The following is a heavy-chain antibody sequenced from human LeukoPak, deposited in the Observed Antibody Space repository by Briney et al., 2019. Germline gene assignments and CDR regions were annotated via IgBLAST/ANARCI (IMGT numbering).Heavy chain of an antibody. V-gene: IGHV3-30*12. CDR2: ISFDGTNK. D-gene: IGHD3-10*01. Sequence: PGRSLRLSCAASGFTFSTYGIHWVRQAPGKGLEWVAVISFDGTNKYYANSVQGRFTISRDNSKNTLYLQMNSLRAEDTALYYCARDMYDNGWSSFDYWGQGTLVTVSS. CDR3: ARDMYDNGWSSFDY. CDR1: GFTFSTYG. J-gene: IGHJ4*02.